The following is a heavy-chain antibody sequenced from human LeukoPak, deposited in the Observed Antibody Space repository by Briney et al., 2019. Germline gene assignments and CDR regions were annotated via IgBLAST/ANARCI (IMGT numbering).Heavy chain of an antibody. CDR2: ISGSGGST. D-gene: IGHD3-10*01. CDR1: GFTFSSYA. V-gene: IGHV3-23*01. CDR3: ARERHGNLWFAELLVGYFDY. Sequence: PGGSLRLSCAASGFTFSSYAMSWVRQAPGKRLKWVSGISGSGGSTYYADSVKGRFTISRDNSKNTLYLQMNSLRAEDTAVYYCARERHGNLWFAELLVGYFDYWGQGTLVTVSS. J-gene: IGHJ4*02.